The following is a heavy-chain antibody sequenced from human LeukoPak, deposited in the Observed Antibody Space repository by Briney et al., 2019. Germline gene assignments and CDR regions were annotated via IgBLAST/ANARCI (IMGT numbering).Heavy chain of an antibody. V-gene: IGHV4-4*07. J-gene: IGHJ5*02. CDR3: ARGAPRDYIWGSYRYDWFDP. CDR2: IHTSENT. CDR1: GGSISNYY. Sequence: RPSETLSLTCSVSGGSISNYYWSWIRQPAGKGLEWIGHIHTSENTNYNPSLKSRVTMSVDTSKNQFSLKLSSVTAADTAVYYCARGAPRDYIWGSYRYDWFDPWGQGTLVTVSS. D-gene: IGHD3-16*02.